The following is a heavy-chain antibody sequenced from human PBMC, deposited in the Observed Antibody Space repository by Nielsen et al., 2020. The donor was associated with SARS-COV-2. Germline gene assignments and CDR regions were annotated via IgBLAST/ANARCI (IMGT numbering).Heavy chain of an antibody. J-gene: IGHJ6*02. CDR2: IYYSGST. CDR3: AREAGYYYYYGMDV. Sequence: SETLSLTCAVYGGSFSSYYWSWIRQPPGKGLEWIGYIYYSGSTNYNPSLKSRVTISVDTSKNQFSLKLSSVTAADTAVYYCAREAGYYYYYGMDVWGQGTTVTVSS. D-gene: IGHD6-13*01. V-gene: IGHV4-59*01. CDR1: GGSFSSYY.